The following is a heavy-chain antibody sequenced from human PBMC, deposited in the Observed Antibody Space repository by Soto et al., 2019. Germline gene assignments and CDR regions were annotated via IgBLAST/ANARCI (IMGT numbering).Heavy chain of an antibody. V-gene: IGHV3-23*01. Sequence: EVQLLESGAGLVQPGGSLRLSCAASGFTFSSYGMSWVRQAPGKGLEWVSGISTSGDSTYYADSVKGRFTISRDNSKDTLYLQMNSLRAGDTAVYYCAINSRYCSSTSCYADWGQGTLVTVSS. CDR3: AINSRYCSSTSCYAD. CDR1: GFTFSSYG. D-gene: IGHD2-2*01. CDR2: ISTSGDST. J-gene: IGHJ1*01.